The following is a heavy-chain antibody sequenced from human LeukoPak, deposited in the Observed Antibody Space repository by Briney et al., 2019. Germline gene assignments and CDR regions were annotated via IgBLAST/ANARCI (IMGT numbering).Heavy chain of an antibody. V-gene: IGHV3-74*01. Sequence: GGSLRLSCEASGFTLSSYWMDWVRHSPGKGLLWGARINSDVTSVNYADSVKGGLTCSRDSAKNRLCFQRNMLRDDDTAIYYCVRVTWSGYGDSWGQGAQVTVSS. J-gene: IGHJ4*02. D-gene: IGHD3-3*01. CDR3: VRVTWSGYGDS. CDR2: INSDVTSV. CDR1: GFTLSSYW.